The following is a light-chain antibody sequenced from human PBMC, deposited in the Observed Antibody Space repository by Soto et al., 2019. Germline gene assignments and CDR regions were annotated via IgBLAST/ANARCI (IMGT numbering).Light chain of an antibody. CDR1: SSSIGAGYD. CDR3: QSFDISLRGYV. Sequence: QSVLTQPPSVSGAPGQRVTISCTGSSSSIGAGYDVHWYQQLPGTAPKLLISGNTNRPSGVPDRFSGSKSGTSASLAISGLQAEDEADYYCQSFDISLRGYVFGTGTQLTVL. CDR2: GNT. V-gene: IGLV1-40*01. J-gene: IGLJ6*01.